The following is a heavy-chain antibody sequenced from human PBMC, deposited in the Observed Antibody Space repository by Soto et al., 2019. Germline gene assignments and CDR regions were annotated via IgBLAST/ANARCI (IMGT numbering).Heavy chain of an antibody. CDR3: ARDYRRLRFLEWFPGLFDP. V-gene: IGHV3-30-3*01. CDR1: GFTFSSYA. D-gene: IGHD3-3*01. CDR2: ISYDGSNK. Sequence: GGSLRLSCAASGFTFSSYAMHWVRQAPGKGLEWVAVISYDGSNKYYADSVKGRFTISRDNSKNTLYLQMNSLRAEDTAVYYCARDYRRLRFLEWFPGLFDPWGQGTLVTVSS. J-gene: IGHJ5*02.